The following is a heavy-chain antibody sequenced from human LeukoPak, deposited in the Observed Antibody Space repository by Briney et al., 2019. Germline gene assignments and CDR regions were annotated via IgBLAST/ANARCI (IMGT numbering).Heavy chain of an antibody. V-gene: IGHV3-33*08. J-gene: IGHJ4*02. CDR2: IWYDGSNK. D-gene: IGHD6-19*01. CDR3: ARDPGVRWLVGFDY. Sequence: GGSLRLSCAGSGFTFSHALMSWVRQGPGKGLEWVAVIWYDGSNKYYADSVKGRFTISRDNSENTLYLQMGGLRAEDTAVYYCARDPGVRWLVGFDYWGQGTLVTVSS. CDR1: GFTFSHAL.